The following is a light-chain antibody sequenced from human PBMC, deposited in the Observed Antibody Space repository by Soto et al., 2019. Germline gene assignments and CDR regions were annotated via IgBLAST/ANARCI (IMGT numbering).Light chain of an antibody. V-gene: IGKV1-5*01. CDR1: QSISVY. J-gene: IGKJ2*01. Sequence: DIQMTQSPSTLSASVGXRVTITCRASQSISVYLAWYQQRPREAPKLLIYGGSSLESGVPSRFSGSGSGTEFTLTISSLQPTDFATYYCHQYATSSPTFGQGTKLEI. CDR3: HQYATSSPT. CDR2: GGS.